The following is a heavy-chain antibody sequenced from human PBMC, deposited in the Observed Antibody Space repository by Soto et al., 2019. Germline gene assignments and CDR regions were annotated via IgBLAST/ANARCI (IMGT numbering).Heavy chain of an antibody. V-gene: IGHV3-30-3*01. J-gene: IGHJ4*02. CDR2: ISYDGSNK. D-gene: IGHD5-18*01. CDR1: GFTFSSYA. CDR3: TSTWIQLPY. Sequence: PGGSLRLSCAASGFTFSSYAMHWVRQAPGKGLEWVAVISYDGSNKYYADSVKGRFTISRDNSKNTLYLQMNSLRAEDTAVYYCTSTWIQLPYWGQGTLVTVSS.